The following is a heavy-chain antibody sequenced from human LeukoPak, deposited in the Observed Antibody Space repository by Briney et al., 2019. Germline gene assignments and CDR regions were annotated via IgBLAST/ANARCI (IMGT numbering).Heavy chain of an antibody. V-gene: IGHV4-39*01. Sequence: SETLSLTCTVSGGSISSSGFYWGWIRQPPGKWLEWIGTTYYSGTTYYNPSLKSRVTISVDTSKNQFSLKLSSVTAADTAVYYRARHAALDTKRGWNNHNWFDPWGQGTLVTVSS. J-gene: IGHJ5*02. CDR3: ARHAALDTKRGWNNHNWFDP. CDR2: TYYSGTT. D-gene: IGHD5-18*01. CDR1: GGSISSSGFY.